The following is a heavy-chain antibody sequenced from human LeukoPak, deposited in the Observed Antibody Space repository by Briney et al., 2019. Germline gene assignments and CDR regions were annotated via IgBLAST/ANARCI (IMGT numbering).Heavy chain of an antibody. V-gene: IGHV3-23*01. CDR2: ISGSGGST. J-gene: IGHJ4*02. D-gene: IGHD6-6*01. Sequence: PGGSLRLSCAASEFTFNSYAMSWIRQAPGKGLEWVSAISGSGGSTYYADSVRGRLTISRDNSKNTLHLQMNSLRAEDTAVYYCAKSGASIAARPMDYWGQGTLVTVSS. CDR3: AKSGASIAARPMDY. CDR1: EFTFNSYA.